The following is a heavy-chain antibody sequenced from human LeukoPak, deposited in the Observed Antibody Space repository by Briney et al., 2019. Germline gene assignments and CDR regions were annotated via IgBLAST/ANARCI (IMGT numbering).Heavy chain of an antibody. CDR1: GLTFSSHW. J-gene: IGHJ4*02. CDR3: AKQLGYCSDGSCYFPY. Sequence: GGSLRLSCAASGLTFSSHWMHWVCQAPGKGLVWVSRITNDGSSTTYADSVQGRFTISRDNSKSTLCLQMNSLRAEDTAVYYCAKQLGYCSDGSCYFPYWGQGTLVTVSS. CDR2: ITNDGSST. D-gene: IGHD2-15*01. V-gene: IGHV3-74*01.